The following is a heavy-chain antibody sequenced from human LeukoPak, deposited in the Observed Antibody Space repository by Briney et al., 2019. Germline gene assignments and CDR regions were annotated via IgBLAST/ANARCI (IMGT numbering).Heavy chain of an antibody. Sequence: GGSLSLSCAASGFTFSSYAMHWVRQAPGKGLEWVAVISYDGSNKYYADSVKGRFTISRDNSKNTLYLQMNSLRAEDTAVYYCARGDYYDSSGRPPFDYWGQGTLVTVSS. CDR2: ISYDGSNK. CDR1: GFTFSSYA. V-gene: IGHV3-30*04. J-gene: IGHJ4*02. CDR3: ARGDYYDSSGRPPFDY. D-gene: IGHD3-22*01.